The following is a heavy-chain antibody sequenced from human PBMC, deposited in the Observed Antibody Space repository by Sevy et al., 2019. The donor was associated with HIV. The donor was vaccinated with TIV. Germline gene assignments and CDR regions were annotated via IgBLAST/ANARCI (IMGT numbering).Heavy chain of an antibody. J-gene: IGHJ6*02. CDR1: GYTFTSYG. Sequence: ASVKVSCKASGYTFTSYGISWVRQAPGQGLEWMGWISAYNGNTNYAQKLQGRVTMTTDTSTSTAYMELRSLRSDDRAVYYCARIKSKESTSLAYYYYGMDVWGQGTTVTVSS. CDR3: ARIKSKESTSLAYYYYGMDV. CDR2: ISAYNGNT. V-gene: IGHV1-18*01. D-gene: IGHD2-2*01.